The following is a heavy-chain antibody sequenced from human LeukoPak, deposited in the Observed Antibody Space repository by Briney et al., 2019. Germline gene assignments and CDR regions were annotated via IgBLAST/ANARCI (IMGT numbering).Heavy chain of an antibody. D-gene: IGHD6-19*01. CDR2: INPNRGGT. V-gene: IGHV1-2*02. J-gene: IGHJ5*02. Sequence: ASVKVSCKASGYTFTGYYMHWVRQAPGQGLEWMGWINPNRGGTNYAQKFQGRVTMTRDTSISTAYMELSRLRSDDTAVYYCARDLIAVAGSWFDPWGQGTLVTVSS. CDR1: GYTFTGYY. CDR3: ARDLIAVAGSWFDP.